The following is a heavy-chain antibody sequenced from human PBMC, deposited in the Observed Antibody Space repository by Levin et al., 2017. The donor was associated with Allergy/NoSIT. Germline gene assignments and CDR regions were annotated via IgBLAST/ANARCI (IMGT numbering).Heavy chain of an antibody. D-gene: IGHD1-14*01. V-gene: IGHV4-34*01. CDR1: GGSFSGYY. CDR3: ARKGAHTGYWYFDL. Sequence: SETLSLTCAVYGGSFSGYYWSWIRQPPGKGLEWIGEINHSGSTSYNPSLKSRVTISVDTSKNQFSLRLSSVTAADTAVYYCARKGAHTGYWYFDLWGRGTLVTVSS. J-gene: IGHJ2*01. CDR2: INHSGST.